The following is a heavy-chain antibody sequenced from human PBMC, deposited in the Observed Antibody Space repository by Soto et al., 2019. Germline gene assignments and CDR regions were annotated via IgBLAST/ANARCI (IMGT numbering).Heavy chain of an antibody. J-gene: IGHJ4*02. CDR3: ARESRSWYGSIWDY. CDR1: DDSSSNYK. V-gene: IGHV4-4*08. D-gene: IGHD6-13*01. CDR2: IDSNGGT. Sequence: SETLSLTCTVSDDSSSNYKWSWIRQPPGGRLEWIGYIDSNGGTSYNPSLQSRVTISIDTSTNQFSLKLRSVTAADTAVYYCARESRSWYGSIWDYWGQGTLVT.